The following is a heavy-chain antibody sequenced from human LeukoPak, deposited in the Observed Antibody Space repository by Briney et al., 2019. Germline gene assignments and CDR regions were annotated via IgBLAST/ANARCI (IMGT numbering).Heavy chain of an antibody. J-gene: IGHJ4*02. CDR1: GGSISSYY. V-gene: IGHV4-59*01. Sequence: SETLSLTCTVSGGSISSYYWSWIRQPPGKGLEWIGYIYYSGSTNYNPSLKSRVTISVDTSKSQFSLKLSSVTAADTAVYYCARGYCSGGSCYDFDYWGQGTLVTVSS. CDR2: IYYSGST. CDR3: ARGYCSGGSCYDFDY. D-gene: IGHD2-15*01.